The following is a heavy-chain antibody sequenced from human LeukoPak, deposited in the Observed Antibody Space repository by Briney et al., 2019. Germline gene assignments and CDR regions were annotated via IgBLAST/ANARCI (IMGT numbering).Heavy chain of an antibody. Sequence: GASVKVSCKASGYTFTGYYMHWVRQAPGQGLEWMGWINPNSGGTNYAQKFQGRVTMTRDTSISTAYMELSRLRSGDTAVYYCARDQDGDYETPPYYYYGMDVWGQGTTVTVSS. CDR1: GYTFTGYY. CDR2: INPNSGGT. J-gene: IGHJ6*02. V-gene: IGHV1-2*02. CDR3: ARDQDGDYETPPYYYYGMDV. D-gene: IGHD4-17*01.